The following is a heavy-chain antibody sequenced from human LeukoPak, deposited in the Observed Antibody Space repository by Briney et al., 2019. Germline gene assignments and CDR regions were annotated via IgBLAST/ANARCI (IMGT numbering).Heavy chain of an antibody. D-gene: IGHD3-9*01. CDR2: ISSSSSYI. J-gene: IGHJ5*02. CDR3: AKGYYDILTDYFHNWFNP. CDR1: GFTFSSSS. Sequence: KSGGCLRLSCAASGFTFSSSSMNWVRQAPGKGLEWVSSISSSSSYIYYADSVKGRVTISGDNAKNSLYLQMNSLRADDTAVYYCAKGYYDILTDYFHNWFNPWGQGTLVIVSS. V-gene: IGHV3-21*04.